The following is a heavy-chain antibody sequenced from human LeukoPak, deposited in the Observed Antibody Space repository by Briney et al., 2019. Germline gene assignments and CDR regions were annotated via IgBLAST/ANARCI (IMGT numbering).Heavy chain of an antibody. Sequence: PSETPSLTCTVSGGSISSGSYYWSWIRQPAGKGLEWIGRIYMSGSTNYNPSLKSRVTISVDMSKNQFSLRLTSVTAADTAVYYCARVATYYGFSCGMDVWGQGTTVTVSS. J-gene: IGHJ6*02. D-gene: IGHD3-3*01. CDR1: GGSISSGSYY. CDR3: ARVATYYGFSCGMDV. V-gene: IGHV4-61*02. CDR2: IYMSGST.